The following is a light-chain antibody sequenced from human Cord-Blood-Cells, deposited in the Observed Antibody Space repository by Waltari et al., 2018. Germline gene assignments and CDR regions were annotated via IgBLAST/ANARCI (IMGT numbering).Light chain of an antibody. V-gene: IGKV3-20*01. J-gene: IGKJ4*01. CDR2: GAS. Sequence: EIVLTQSPGPLSLSPGERATLPCRASQSVSSSYLAWDQQNPGQAPRPLIYGASSRATGIPDRFSGSGSGTDFTLTISRLEPEDFAVYYCQQYGSSPLTFGGGTKVEIK. CDR3: QQYGSSPLT. CDR1: QSVSSSY.